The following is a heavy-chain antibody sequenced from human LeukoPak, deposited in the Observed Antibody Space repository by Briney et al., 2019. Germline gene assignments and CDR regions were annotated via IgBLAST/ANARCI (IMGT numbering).Heavy chain of an antibody. V-gene: IGHV4-59*01. CDR1: GGSISSYY. CDR3: ARTSTYCRSTSCYEDPYYYYYYMDV. Sequence: SETLSLTCTVSGGSISSYYWSWIRQPPGKGLEWIGYIYYSGSTNYNPSLKSRVTISVDTSKNQFSLKLSSVTAADTAVYYCARTSTYCRSTSCYEDPYYYYYYMDVWGKGTTVTISS. D-gene: IGHD2-2*01. CDR2: IYYSGST. J-gene: IGHJ6*03.